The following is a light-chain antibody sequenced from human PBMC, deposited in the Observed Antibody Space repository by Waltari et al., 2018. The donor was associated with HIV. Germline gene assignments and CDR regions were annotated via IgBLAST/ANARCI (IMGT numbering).Light chain of an antibody. V-gene: IGLV1-44*01. Sequence: QSVLTQPPSASGTPGQRVTISCSGSRSNTQFNTVPWYQQFPGTAPQLLINSNNQRPSGVPDRFAGSKSGTSAALAISGLQSEDEADYYCATWDDSLNGPVFGGGTKLTVL. CDR1: RSNTQFNT. CDR3: ATWDDSLNGPV. J-gene: IGLJ3*02. CDR2: SNN.